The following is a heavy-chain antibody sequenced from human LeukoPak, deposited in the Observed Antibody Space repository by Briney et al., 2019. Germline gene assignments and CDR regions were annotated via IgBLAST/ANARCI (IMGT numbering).Heavy chain of an antibody. Sequence: SETLSLTCTVSGGSISSYYWSWIRQPPGKGLEGIGYIYYSGSTNYNPSLKSRVTISVDTSKNHFSLKLSSVTAADTAVYYCARLTEYYYDSSGYYRYYFDYWGQGTLVTVSS. D-gene: IGHD3-22*01. J-gene: IGHJ4*02. CDR3: ARLTEYYYDSSGYYRYYFDY. CDR2: IYYSGST. V-gene: IGHV4-59*08. CDR1: GGSISSYY.